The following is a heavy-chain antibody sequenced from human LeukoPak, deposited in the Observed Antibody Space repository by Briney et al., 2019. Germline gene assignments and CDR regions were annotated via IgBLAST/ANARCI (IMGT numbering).Heavy chain of an antibody. Sequence: GGSLRLSCAASGFSFSTYSMNWVRQAPGKGLEWVSSISSSSSYIYYADSVRGRFTISRDNAKNSLYLQMNSLRAEDTAVYYCASSSIMDVWGQGTTVTVSS. V-gene: IGHV3-21*01. CDR1: GFSFSTYS. J-gene: IGHJ6*02. CDR3: ASSSIMDV. CDR2: ISSSSSYI.